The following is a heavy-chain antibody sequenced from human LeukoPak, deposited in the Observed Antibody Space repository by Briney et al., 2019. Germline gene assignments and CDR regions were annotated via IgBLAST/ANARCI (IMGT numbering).Heavy chain of an antibody. CDR3: VKDRCTGSSCYNFDF. V-gene: IGHV3-23*01. CDR2: ISGSGGTT. D-gene: IGHD2-15*01. J-gene: IGHJ4*02. Sequence: PGGSLRLSCVASGFTFRIHAVRGVRQAPGKGLEWVAVISGSGGTTDYAASVKGRFASSRDNSKNTLYVQMNSLRAEYTALYYCVKDRCTGSSCYNFDFWGQGTLVTVSS. CDR1: GFTFRIHA.